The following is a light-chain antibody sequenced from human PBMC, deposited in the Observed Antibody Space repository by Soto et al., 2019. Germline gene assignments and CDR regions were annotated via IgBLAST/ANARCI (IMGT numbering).Light chain of an antibody. CDR1: QSVSSY. Sequence: EIVLTHSPATLSLSPGARATLSCRASQSVSSYLAWYQQKPGQAPRLLIYDASNRATGIPARFSGSGSGTDFTLTISSLEPEDFAVYYCQQRSNWPQITFGQGTRLEIK. CDR2: DAS. V-gene: IGKV3-11*01. CDR3: QQRSNWPQIT. J-gene: IGKJ5*01.